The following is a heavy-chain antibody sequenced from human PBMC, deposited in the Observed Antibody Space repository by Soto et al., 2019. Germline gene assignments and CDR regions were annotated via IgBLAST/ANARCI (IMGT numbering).Heavy chain of an antibody. CDR2: VKSGVET. V-gene: IGHV3-15*07. CDR1: GFTFSHVW. Sequence: EVQLVESGGGLIKPGESLRLSCAVSGFTFSHVWMSWVRQAPGKGLEWVGRVKSGVETDYAAPVKGRCTISRDISKNTLYLEMNGLKIEDTGIYYCAAGLGNSGGCDHWGQGTLVTVSS. J-gene: IGHJ4*02. D-gene: IGHD2-15*01. CDR3: AAGLGNSGGCDH.